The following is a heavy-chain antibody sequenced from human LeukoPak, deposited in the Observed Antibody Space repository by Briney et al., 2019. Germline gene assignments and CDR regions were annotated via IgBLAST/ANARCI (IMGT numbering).Heavy chain of an antibody. CDR1: GGSISSYY. Sequence: SETLSLTCTVSGGSISSYYWSWIRQPPGKGLEWIGYIYYSGSTNCNPSLKSRVTISVDTSKNQFSLKLSSGTAADTAVYYCARSATSINSSSSYWFDPWGQGTRVTVSS. V-gene: IGHV4-59*01. CDR3: ARSATSINSSSSYWFDP. J-gene: IGHJ5*02. D-gene: IGHD6-13*01. CDR2: IYYSGST.